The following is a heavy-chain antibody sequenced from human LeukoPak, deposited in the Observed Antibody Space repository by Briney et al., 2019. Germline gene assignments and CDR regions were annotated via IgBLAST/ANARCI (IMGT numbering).Heavy chain of an antibody. CDR3: AKKSGAPANFDY. J-gene: IGHJ4*02. CDR2: ISGDGGTT. Sequence: GGSLRLSCGASGFTFDDHPMHWVRQVPGKGLEWVSLISGDGGTTSYADSVKGRFTIARDNSKNSLYLQMNSLRTEDTALYYCAKKSGAPANFDYWGQGTLVTVSS. CDR1: GFTFDDHP. V-gene: IGHV3-43*02. D-gene: IGHD2-2*01.